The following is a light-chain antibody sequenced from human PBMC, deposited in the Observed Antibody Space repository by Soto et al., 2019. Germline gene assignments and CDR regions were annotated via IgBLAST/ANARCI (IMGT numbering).Light chain of an antibody. V-gene: IGLV2-14*01. CDR3: SAFTGSITFV. CDR2: DVS. Sequence: QPALTQPASVSGSPGQSITISCTRTSSDVGGYNYVSWYQQHPGKAPKLMIYDVSNRPSGVSNRFSGSKSANTASLTISGLQAEDEADYYGSAFTGSITFVFGTGAKLTVL. J-gene: IGLJ1*01. CDR1: SSDVGGYNY.